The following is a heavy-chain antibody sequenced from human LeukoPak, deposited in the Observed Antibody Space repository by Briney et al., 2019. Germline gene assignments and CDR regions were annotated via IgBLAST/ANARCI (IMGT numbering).Heavy chain of an antibody. CDR3: ARDLSAIMITFGGVIAPFDY. CDR2: IVNDGSGA. D-gene: IGHD3-16*02. CDR1: GFTFSSHW. J-gene: IGHJ4*02. V-gene: IGHV3-74*01. Sequence: GGSLRLSCAASGFTFSSHWMHWVRQAPGKGLVWISRIVNDGSGATYVDSVKGRFTTSRDNAKNTLYLQMNSLRAEDTAVYYCARDLSAIMITFGGVIAPFDYWGQGTLVTVSS.